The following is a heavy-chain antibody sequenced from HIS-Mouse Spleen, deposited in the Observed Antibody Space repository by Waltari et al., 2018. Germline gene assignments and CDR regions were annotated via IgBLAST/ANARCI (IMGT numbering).Heavy chain of an antibody. CDR3: ARECCLAGYSSSSWFDP. V-gene: IGHV1-2*06. CDR2: GNPNSGGT. CDR1: GYTFTGYY. Sequence: QVQLVQSGAEVKKPGASVKVSCKASGYTFTGYYMHWVRQAPGQGLEWMGRGNPNSGGTTYGQKFQGRVTMTRDTSTSTAYMELSRLSSDDTAVYYCARECCLAGYSSSSWFDPWGQGTLVTVSS. J-gene: IGHJ5*02. D-gene: IGHD6-6*01.